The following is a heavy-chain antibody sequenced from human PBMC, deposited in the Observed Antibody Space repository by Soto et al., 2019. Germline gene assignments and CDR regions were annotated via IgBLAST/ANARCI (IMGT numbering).Heavy chain of an antibody. CDR2: ISGYNGNT. CDR1: GYTFTSYG. CDR3: VRDNPGVVVVPAAPGAY. Sequence: GASVKVSCKASGYTFTSYGISWVRQAPGQGLEWMGWISGYNGNTKYAQKFQGRVTMTTDTSTSTVYLELSSLRPDDTAVYYCVRDNPGVVVVPAAPGAYWGQGTLVTVS. V-gene: IGHV1-18*01. J-gene: IGHJ4*02. D-gene: IGHD2-2*01.